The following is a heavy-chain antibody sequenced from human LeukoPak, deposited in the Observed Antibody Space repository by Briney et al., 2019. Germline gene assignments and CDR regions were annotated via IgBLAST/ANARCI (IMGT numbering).Heavy chain of an antibody. V-gene: IGHV1-46*01. D-gene: IGHD6-19*01. CDR1: GYTFTSYY. J-gene: IGHJ4*02. CDR2: INPSGGST. Sequence: ASVKVSCKASGYTFTSYYMHWVRQAPGQGLEWMGIINPSGGSTSYAQKFQGRVTMTRDTSTSTVYMELSSLRSEDTAVYCCARRYSSGWLLDYWGQGTLVTVSS. CDR3: ARRYSSGWLLDY.